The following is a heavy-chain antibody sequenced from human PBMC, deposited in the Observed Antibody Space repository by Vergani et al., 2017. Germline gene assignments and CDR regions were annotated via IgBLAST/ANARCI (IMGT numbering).Heavy chain of an antibody. CDR2: IKQDGSGK. CDR1: GFTFSNYW. D-gene: IGHD2-15*01. J-gene: IGHJ4*02. Sequence: EVQLVESGGGLVQPGGSLRLSCAASGFTFSNYWMKWVRQAPGKGLVWVANIKQDGSGKNYVDSVKGRFTISRDNAKNSLYLQMNSLRAEDTAVYYCARIPGYCSGGSCYPGWGYYFDYWGQGTLVTVSS. CDR3: ARIPGYCSGGSCYPGWGYYFDY. V-gene: IGHV3-7*01.